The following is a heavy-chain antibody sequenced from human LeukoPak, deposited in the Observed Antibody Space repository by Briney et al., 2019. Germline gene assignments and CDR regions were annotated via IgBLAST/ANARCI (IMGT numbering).Heavy chain of an antibody. V-gene: IGHV3-23*01. Sequence: GGSLRLSCAASGFTFSSFAMTWVRQAPGKGLEWVSSITGSHGPTYNTDSVKGRFTISRDNSKNTLYLQMNSLRAEDTAVYYCAKPLTVYYYYGMDVWGQGTTVTVSS. CDR2: ITGSHGPT. CDR3: AKPLTVYYYYGMDV. CDR1: GFTFSSFA. J-gene: IGHJ6*02. D-gene: IGHD1-14*01.